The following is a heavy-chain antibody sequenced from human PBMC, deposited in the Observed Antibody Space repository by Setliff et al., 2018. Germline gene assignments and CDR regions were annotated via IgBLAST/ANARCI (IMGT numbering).Heavy chain of an antibody. V-gene: IGHV1-18*01. CDR2: IGVYSGNT. J-gene: IGHJ4*01. CDR3: LRLVRYCSRTACQRTSGDEV. Sequence: ASVKVSCKASGYTFRQSIVSWVRQAPGQGLEWLGWIGVYSGNTYSAQRFQGRVSLTTDKSTNMAYLDLRGLRLDDTAIYFCLRLVRYCSRTACQRTSGDEVWGQGTLVTSPQ. CDR1: GYTFRQSI. D-gene: IGHD2-8*01.